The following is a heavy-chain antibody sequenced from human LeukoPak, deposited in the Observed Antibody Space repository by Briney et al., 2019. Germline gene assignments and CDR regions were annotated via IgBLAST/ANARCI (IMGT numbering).Heavy chain of an antibody. J-gene: IGHJ4*02. CDR1: GGSINNYY. CDR2: IYYRGST. Sequence: SETLSLTCTVSGGSINNYYWSWIRQPPGKGLEWIGYIYYRGSTNYNPSLKSRVTFSVDTSNNQFSLKLNSVPAADTAGHYCARGGDYGDLRYFDYWGQGTLVTVSS. CDR3: ARGGDYGDLRYFDY. V-gene: IGHV4-59*01. D-gene: IGHD4-17*01.